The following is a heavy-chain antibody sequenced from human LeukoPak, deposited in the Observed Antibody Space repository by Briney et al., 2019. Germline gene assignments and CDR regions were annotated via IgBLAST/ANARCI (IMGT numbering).Heavy chain of an antibody. D-gene: IGHD5-24*01. J-gene: IGHJ4*02. CDR1: GFTFSSYA. CDR2: ISYDGSNK. Sequence: PGGSLRLSFAASGFTFSSYARHWVRQAPGKGLEWVGVISYDGSNKYSAAAVKGRFTNSRDNSKNTLYLQKNSPRAENTAVYYGARSQEMATIFADYWGQGTLVTVSS. CDR3: ARSQEMATIFADY. V-gene: IGHV3-30-3*01.